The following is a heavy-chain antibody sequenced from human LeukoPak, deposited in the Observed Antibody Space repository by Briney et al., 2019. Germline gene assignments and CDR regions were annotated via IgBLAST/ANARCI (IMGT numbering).Heavy chain of an antibody. J-gene: IGHJ3*02. Sequence: PSETLSLTCTVSGDSMSSYYWSWIRQPPGKGLEWIAYIFYSGSTSYNTSLKSRVAISMNTSRNQLSLKLSSVTAADTAVYYCARGPGGGSYSDAFDIWGQGTMVTVPS. CDR3: ARGPGGGSYSDAFDI. CDR1: GDSMSSYY. D-gene: IGHD1-26*01. V-gene: IGHV4-59*12. CDR2: IFYSGST.